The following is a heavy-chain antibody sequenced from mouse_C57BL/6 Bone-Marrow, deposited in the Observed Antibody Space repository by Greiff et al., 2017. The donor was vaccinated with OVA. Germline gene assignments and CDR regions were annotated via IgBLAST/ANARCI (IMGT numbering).Heavy chain of an antibody. D-gene: IGHD1-1*01. V-gene: IGHV1-80*01. J-gene: IGHJ2*01. CDR3: ARRWVVATKVLDY. CDR1: GYAFSSYW. Sequence: QVQLQQSGAELVKPGASVKISCKASGYAFSSYWMNWVKQRPGKGLEWIGQIYPGDGDTNYNGKFKGKATLTADKSSSTAYMQLSSLTSEDSAVYFCARRWVVATKVLDYWGQGTTLTVSA. CDR2: IYPGDGDT.